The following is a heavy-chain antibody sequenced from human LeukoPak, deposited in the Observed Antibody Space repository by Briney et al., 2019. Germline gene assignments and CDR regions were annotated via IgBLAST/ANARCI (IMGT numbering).Heavy chain of an antibody. CDR1: GFTFSSYE. CDR2: ISSSGSTI. V-gene: IGHV3-48*03. CDR3: ARGRGDIVVGVAANWLNWCDP. Sequence: GGSLRLSCAASGFTFSSYEMNWVRKAPGKGLEWVSYISSSGSTIYYADSVKVRFTISRAHAKTSLYLQMNSLRAEDMAVYYCARGRGDIVVGVAANWLNWCDPWGQGTLVTVSS. D-gene: IGHD2-15*01. J-gene: IGHJ5*02.